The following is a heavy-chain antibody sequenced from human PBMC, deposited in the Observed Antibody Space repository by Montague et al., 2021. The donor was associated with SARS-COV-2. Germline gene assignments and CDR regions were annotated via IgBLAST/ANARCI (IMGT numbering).Heavy chain of an antibody. CDR3: ASSIPGAGVGDAFDV. CDR2: ISRGSSYM. V-gene: IGHV3-21*01. CDR1: GFTFSSYT. D-gene: IGHD6-13*01. Sequence: SLRLSCAASGFTFSSYTLNWVRQAPGKGLEWVSSISRGSSYMHYADSVKGRFTISRDNAKNSLYLQMNSLRAEDTAVYYCASSIPGAGVGDAFDVWGQGTIVTVSS. J-gene: IGHJ3*01.